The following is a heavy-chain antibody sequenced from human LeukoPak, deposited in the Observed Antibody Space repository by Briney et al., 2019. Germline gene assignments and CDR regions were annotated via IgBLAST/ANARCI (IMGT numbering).Heavy chain of an antibody. Sequence: SETLSLTCTVSGGSISSYYWSWIRQPPGKGLEWIGYIYYSGSTNYNPSLKSRVTISVDTSKNQFSLKLSSVTAADTAVYYCARGRARGYCSGGSCYTQPYYFDYWGQGTLVTVSS. CDR2: IYYSGST. D-gene: IGHD2-15*01. CDR3: ARGRARGYCSGGSCYTQPYYFDY. J-gene: IGHJ4*02. V-gene: IGHV4-59*01. CDR1: GGSISSYY.